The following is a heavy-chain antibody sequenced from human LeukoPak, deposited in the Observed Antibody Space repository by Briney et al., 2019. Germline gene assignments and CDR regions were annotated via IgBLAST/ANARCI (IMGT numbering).Heavy chain of an antibody. CDR3: ARDHRSSTWPFDY. D-gene: IGHD6-13*01. CDR1: GFTFSGSA. CDR2: ISGNGIST. V-gene: IGHV3-23*01. J-gene: IGHJ4*02. Sequence: GGSLRLSCAASGFTFSGSAMSWVRQAPGKGLDWVASISGNGISTYYADSVKGRFTISRDNSQNTLYLQMNSLSAEDTAVYYCARDHRSSTWPFDYWGQGTLVTVSS.